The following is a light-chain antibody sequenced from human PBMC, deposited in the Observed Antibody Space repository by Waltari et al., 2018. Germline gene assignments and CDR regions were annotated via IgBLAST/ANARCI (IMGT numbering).Light chain of an antibody. CDR1: SSDVGSYNL. CDR2: EGS. V-gene: IGLV2-23*03. J-gene: IGLJ2*01. CDR3: SSYAGSTTFVI. Sequence: QSALTQPAPVSGSPEQSITIPCPGTSSDVGSYNLVSGYQQHPGKAPKLMIYEGSKRPSGISSRFSGSKSGNTASLTISGLQAEDEADYYCSSYAGSTTFVIFGGGTKLTVL.